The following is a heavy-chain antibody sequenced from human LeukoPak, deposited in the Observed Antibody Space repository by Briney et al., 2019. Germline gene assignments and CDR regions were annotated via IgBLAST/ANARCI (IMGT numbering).Heavy chain of an antibody. D-gene: IGHD1-26*01. CDR3: AREGGSKNWFDP. CDR2: VTSSGGTT. Sequence: GGSLRLSCAASGFTFSSYEMNWVRQAPGKGLEWISYVTSSGGTTYYADSVKGRFTISRDNAKNSLYLQMNSLRAEDTAVYYCAREGGSKNWFDPWGQGTLVTVSS. V-gene: IGHV3-48*03. J-gene: IGHJ5*02. CDR1: GFTFSSYE.